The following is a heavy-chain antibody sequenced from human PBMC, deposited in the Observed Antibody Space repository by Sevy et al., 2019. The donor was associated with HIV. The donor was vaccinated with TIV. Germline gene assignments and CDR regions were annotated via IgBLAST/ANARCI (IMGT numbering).Heavy chain of an antibody. CDR1: GFSFSNYN. CDR2: ITGSSDYI. Sequence: GGSLRLSCAASGFSFSNYNMNWVRQAPGKGLEWGSSITGSSDYIYYADSVKGRFTISRDNAKNSLYLRMNSLKTEDTAVYYCAKWDADRRWYFDYWGQGILVTVSS. CDR3: AKWDADRRWYFDY. D-gene: IGHD1-26*01. J-gene: IGHJ4*02. V-gene: IGHV3-21*06.